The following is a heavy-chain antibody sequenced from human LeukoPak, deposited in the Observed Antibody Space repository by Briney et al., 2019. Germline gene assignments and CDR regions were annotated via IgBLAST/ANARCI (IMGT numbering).Heavy chain of an antibody. CDR2: IHPGDSNT. Sequence: GESLKISCKGSGYSFTSYWIGWVRQMPGKGLEWMGIIHPGDSNTRYSPSFQGQVTISADKSISTAYLQWSSLKASDTAMYYCASPTPYMPYTSGYKFWGQGTLVTVSS. CDR1: GYSFTSYW. D-gene: IGHD6-19*01. CDR3: ASPTPYMPYTSGYKF. V-gene: IGHV5-51*01. J-gene: IGHJ4*02.